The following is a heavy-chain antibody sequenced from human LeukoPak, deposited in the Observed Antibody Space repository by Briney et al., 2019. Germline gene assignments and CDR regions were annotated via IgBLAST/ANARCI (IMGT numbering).Heavy chain of an antibody. CDR1: GFTFSDYY. CDR3: ARDPYSNPFDY. CDR2: ISSSGSTI. J-gene: IGHJ4*02. D-gene: IGHD4-11*01. Sequence: GGSLRLSCAASGFTFSDYYMSWIRQAPGKGLEWISYISSSGSTIYYADSVKGRFTISRDNAKKSLYLQMNSLRAEDTAVYYCARDPYSNPFDYWGQGTLVTVSS. V-gene: IGHV3-11*04.